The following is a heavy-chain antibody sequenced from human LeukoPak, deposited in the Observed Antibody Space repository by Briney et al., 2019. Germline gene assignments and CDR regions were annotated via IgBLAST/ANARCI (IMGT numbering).Heavy chain of an antibody. CDR2: IYNSGST. J-gene: IGHJ6*02. D-gene: IGHD6-13*01. V-gene: IGHV4-59*01. CDR1: GASISSYY. Sequence: SETLSLTCAVSGASISSYYWTWIRQPPGKGLEWIGYIYNSGSTNYNPSLKSRVTISVDTSKNQISLKLSSVTAADTAVYYCARDGHRDNSSSWYSPYYYYYYGMDVWGQGTTVTVSS. CDR3: ARDGHRDNSSSWYSPYYYYYYGMDV.